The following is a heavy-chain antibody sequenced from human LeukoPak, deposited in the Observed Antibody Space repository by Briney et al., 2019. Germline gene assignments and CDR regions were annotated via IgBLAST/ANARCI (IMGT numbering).Heavy chain of an antibody. CDR1: GFPFIEYS. CDR2: IGIDSGNT. D-gene: IGHD1-1*01. CDR3: ARDHNYAFDN. J-gene: IGHJ4*02. Sequence: GGSLRLSCTASGFPFIEYSMNWVRQVPGKGLEWISYIGIDSGNTKYADSVRGRFTISADKAKNPLYLQMNSLRVEDTAVYYCARDHNYAFDNWGQGTLASVAS. V-gene: IGHV3-48*01.